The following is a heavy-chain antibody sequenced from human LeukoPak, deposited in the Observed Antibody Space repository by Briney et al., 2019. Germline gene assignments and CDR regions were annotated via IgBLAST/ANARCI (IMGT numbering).Heavy chain of an antibody. J-gene: IGHJ6*03. CDR1: GGSISSYY. V-gene: IGHV4-59*01. CDR3: ARSVEGYCRGGSCYYYSYYMDV. Sequence: KPSETLSLTCTVSGGSISSYYWSWIRQPPGKGLEWIGYIYYSGSTNYNPSLKSRVTISVDTSKNQFSLKLSSVTAADTAVYYCARSVEGYCRGGSCYYYSYYMDVWGKGTTVTISS. CDR2: IYYSGST. D-gene: IGHD2-15*01.